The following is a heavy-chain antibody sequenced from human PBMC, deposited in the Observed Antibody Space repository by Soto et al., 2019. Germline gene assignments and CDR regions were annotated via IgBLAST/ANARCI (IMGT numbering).Heavy chain of an antibody. J-gene: IGHJ4*02. CDR1: VGSISSGGYY. CDR2: IYYSGST. D-gene: IGHD5-12*01. CDR3: ARGNSRYVFDY. V-gene: IGHV4-31*03. Sequence: QVQLQESGPGLVKPSLTLSLTCTVSVGSISSGGYYWSWIRQHPGKGLEWIGYIYYSGSTYYNPSLKSRVTISVDTSKNQFSLKLSSVTAADTAVYYCARGNSRYVFDYWGQGTLVTVSS.